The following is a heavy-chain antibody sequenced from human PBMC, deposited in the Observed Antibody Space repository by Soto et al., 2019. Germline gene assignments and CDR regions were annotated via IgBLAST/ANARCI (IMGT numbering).Heavy chain of an antibody. CDR3: AKDRATIFGVVWKYGMDV. V-gene: IGHV3-23*01. CDR1: GSTFRSYA. Sequence: EGQLLESGGGLVHPGGSLRLSCVASGSTFRSYAMAWVRQAPGKGLEWVSSISESGGKTNYAESVRGRLSISSDKSRNTLCLLMNNVTAEDTAIYYCAKDRATIFGVVWKYGMDVWGQGTTVSVSS. D-gene: IGHD3-3*01. J-gene: IGHJ6*02. CDR2: ISESGGKT.